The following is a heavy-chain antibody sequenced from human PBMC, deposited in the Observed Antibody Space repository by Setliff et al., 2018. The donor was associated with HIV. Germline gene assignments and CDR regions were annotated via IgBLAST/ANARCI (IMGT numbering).Heavy chain of an antibody. D-gene: IGHD2-8*01. CDR1: GYSLSTYA. CDR3: VRLTADRTNYYYYLDV. V-gene: IGHV1-18*01. J-gene: IGHJ6*03. Sequence: ASVKVSCKASGYSLSTYAISWVRQAPGQGLEWMGWIDSNNGSRNFAQKFRGRVTMTTDISTHTAYMEARSLSFDDTAVYYCVRLTADRTNYYYYLDVWGKGTTVTVSS. CDR2: IDSNNGSR.